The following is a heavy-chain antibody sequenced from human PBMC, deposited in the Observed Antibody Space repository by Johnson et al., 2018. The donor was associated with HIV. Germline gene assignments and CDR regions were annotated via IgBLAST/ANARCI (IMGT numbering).Heavy chain of an antibody. CDR2: IYSGGST. V-gene: IGHV3-66*01. CDR3: ARDGESQQLPLGDAFDV. CDR1: GFIVSSNY. D-gene: IGHD6-13*01. Sequence: VQLVESGGGVERPGGSLRLSCAASGFIVSSNYMSWVRQAPGKGLEWVSVIYSGGSTYYADSVRGRFTISRDTSRNTPYLQMSSLRVEDTAMYYCARDGESQQLPLGDAFDVWGQGTMVTVSS. J-gene: IGHJ3*01.